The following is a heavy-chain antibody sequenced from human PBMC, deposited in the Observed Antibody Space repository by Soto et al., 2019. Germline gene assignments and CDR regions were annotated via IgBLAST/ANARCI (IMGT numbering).Heavy chain of an antibody. CDR3: ARVIVVVAATGHPWFDP. CDR1: RCTCSSKY. CDR2: IYSGGST. Sequence: GGGLRLSGAASRCTCSSKYISWVLQARCKGLEWVSVIYSGGSTYYADSVKGRFTISRDNSKNTLYLQMNSLRAEDTAVYYCARVIVVVAATGHPWFDPWRQGTLAPVSS. V-gene: IGHV3-53*01. D-gene: IGHD2-21*02. J-gene: IGHJ5*02.